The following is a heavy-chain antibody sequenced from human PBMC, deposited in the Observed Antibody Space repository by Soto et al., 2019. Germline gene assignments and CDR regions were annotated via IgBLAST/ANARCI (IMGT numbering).Heavy chain of an antibody. CDR1: GYTFTNYG. V-gene: IGHV1-18*01. J-gene: IGHJ5*02. D-gene: IGHD3-10*01. CDR2: INTYNGNT. Sequence: QVQLVQSGAEVKKPGASVKVSCKASGYTFTNYGIIWVRQAPGQGLEWMGWINTYNGNTNHAQKLQGRVTMTTDTSRSTAYMELRSLRSDDTAVYYCARGVGSGTYYNQYNWFDPWVEGTLVTVSS. CDR3: ARGVGSGTYYNQYNWFDP.